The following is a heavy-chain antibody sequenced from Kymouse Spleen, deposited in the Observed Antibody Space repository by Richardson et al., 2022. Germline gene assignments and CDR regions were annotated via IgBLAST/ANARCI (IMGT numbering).Heavy chain of an antibody. CDR3: AREYYDILTGYPRFDP. CDR2: ISSSSSTI. V-gene: IGHV3-48*02. Sequence: EVQLVESGGGLVQPGGSLRLSCAASGFTFSSYSMNWVRQAPGKGLEWVSYISSSSSTIYYADSVKGRFTISRDNAKNSLYLQMNSLRDEDTAVYYCAREYYDILTGYPRFDPWGQGTLVTVSS. CDR1: GFTFSSYS. J-gene: IGHJ5*02. D-gene: IGHD3-9*01.